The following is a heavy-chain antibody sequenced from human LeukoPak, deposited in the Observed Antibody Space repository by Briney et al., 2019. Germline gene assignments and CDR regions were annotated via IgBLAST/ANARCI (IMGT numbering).Heavy chain of an antibody. Sequence: PSETLSLTCAVYGGSFSGYYWSWIRQPPGKGLEWIGEINHSGGTNYNPSLKSRVTISVDTSKNQFSLKLSSVTAADTAVYYCAAERSGVSYWGQGTLVTVSS. D-gene: IGHD2-8*01. J-gene: IGHJ4*02. CDR3: AAERSGVSY. V-gene: IGHV4-34*01. CDR2: INHSGGT. CDR1: GGSFSGYY.